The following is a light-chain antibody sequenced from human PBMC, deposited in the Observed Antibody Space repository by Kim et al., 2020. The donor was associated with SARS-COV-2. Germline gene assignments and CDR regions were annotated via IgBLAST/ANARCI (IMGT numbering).Light chain of an antibody. CDR2: SAS. Sequence: DIQLTQSPSSLSASVGDRVTITCRAGRSINNYLNWYQQKPGKAPKLLISSASSLQSGVPSRFSGSVSGTDFTLTITNLQPEDFATYYCQQSDTPPVTFGQGTRLEIK. CDR3: QQSDTPPVT. CDR1: RSINNY. V-gene: IGKV1-39*01. J-gene: IGKJ5*01.